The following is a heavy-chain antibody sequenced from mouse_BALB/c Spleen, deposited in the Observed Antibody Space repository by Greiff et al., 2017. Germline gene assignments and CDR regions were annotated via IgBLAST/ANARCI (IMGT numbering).Heavy chain of an antibody. J-gene: IGHJ4*01. Sequence: EVQLVESGGGLVQPKGSLKLSCAASGFTFNTYAMNWVRQAPGKGLEWVARIRSKSNNYATYYADSVKDRFTISRDDSQSMLYLQMNNLKTEDTAMYYCVSGGYLYAMDYWGQGTSVTVSS. CDR2: IRSKSNNYAT. V-gene: IGHV10-1*02. CDR1: GFTFNTYA. D-gene: IGHD2-2*01. CDR3: VSGGYLYAMDY.